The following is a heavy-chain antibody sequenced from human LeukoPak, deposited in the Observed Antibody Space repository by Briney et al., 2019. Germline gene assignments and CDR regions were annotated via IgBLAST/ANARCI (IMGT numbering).Heavy chain of an antibody. CDR2: IYPGDSDT. CDR1: GYRFTSYW. J-gene: IGHJ4*02. V-gene: IGHV5-51*01. Sequence: GESLKISCKGSGYRFTSYWIGWVRQVPGKGLEWMGIIYPGDSDTRYSPSFQGQVTISADKSISTAYLQWSSLKASDTAMYYCARDYGDYLGPFDYWGQGTLVTVSS. D-gene: IGHD4-17*01. CDR3: ARDYGDYLGPFDY.